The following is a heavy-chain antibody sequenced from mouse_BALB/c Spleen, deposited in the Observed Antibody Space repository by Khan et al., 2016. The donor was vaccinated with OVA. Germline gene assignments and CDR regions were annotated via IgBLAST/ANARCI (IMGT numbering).Heavy chain of an antibody. Sequence: VQLQQSGPGLVKPSQSLSLTCTVSGYSITSEYTWNWIRKFPGNKLECMGFISYSGNTRYNPSLKSRISITRDKSKNQFFLQLNSVTSEDTATYDCARNEYYDYDPFPYWGQGTLVTVSA. V-gene: IGHV3-2*02. CDR3: ARNEYYDYDPFPY. D-gene: IGHD2-4*01. CDR1: GYSITSEYT. J-gene: IGHJ3*01. CDR2: ISYSGNT.